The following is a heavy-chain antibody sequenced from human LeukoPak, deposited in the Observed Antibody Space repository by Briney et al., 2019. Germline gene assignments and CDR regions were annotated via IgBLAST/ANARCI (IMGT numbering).Heavy chain of an antibody. Sequence: GASVTVSCKASGYTFTAYYMHWVRQAPGQGLEWMGWITPNSGGTKYAQRFQGRVTMTRDTSISTAYMELSGLRSDDTAVYYCARGFRLSAIEDWFDPWGQGTLVTVSS. V-gene: IGHV1-2*02. CDR1: GYTFTAYY. CDR3: ARGFRLSAIEDWFDP. D-gene: IGHD2-2*02. CDR2: ITPNSGGT. J-gene: IGHJ5*02.